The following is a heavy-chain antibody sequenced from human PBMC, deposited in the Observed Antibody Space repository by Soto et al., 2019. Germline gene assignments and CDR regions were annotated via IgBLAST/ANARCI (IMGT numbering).Heavy chain of an antibody. Sequence: GESLKISCKGSGYSFTSYWIGWVRQMPGKGLEWMGIIYPGDSDTRYSPSFQGQVTMSADKSINTAYLQWSSLKASDTGMYFCARDGLSSSTSFDYWGQGTQVTVSS. D-gene: IGHD2-2*01. CDR3: ARDGLSSSTSFDY. V-gene: IGHV5-51*01. CDR2: IYPGDSDT. J-gene: IGHJ4*02. CDR1: GYSFTSYW.